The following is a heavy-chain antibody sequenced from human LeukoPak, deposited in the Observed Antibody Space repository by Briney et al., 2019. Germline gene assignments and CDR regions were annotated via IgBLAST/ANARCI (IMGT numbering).Heavy chain of an antibody. D-gene: IGHD2-15*01. V-gene: IGHV4-39*07. CDR2: IYYSGST. CDR1: GGSISSSSYY. Sequence: PSETLSLTCTVSGGSISSSSYYWGWIRQPPGKGLEWIGSIYYSGSTYYNPSLKSRVTISVDTSKNQFSLKLSSVTAADTAVYYCARVPVAATDFDIRGQGTMVTVSS. CDR3: ARVPVAATDFDI. J-gene: IGHJ3*02.